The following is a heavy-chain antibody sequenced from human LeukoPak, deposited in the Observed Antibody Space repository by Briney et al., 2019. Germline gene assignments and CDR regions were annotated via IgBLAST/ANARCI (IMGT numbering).Heavy chain of an antibody. D-gene: IGHD2-15*01. CDR1: GGSISSSNW. V-gene: IGHV4-4*02. CDR2: IYHGGST. J-gene: IGHJ3*02. CDR3: ARLLGYCSGGDCYLWAFDI. Sequence: PSETLSLTCAVSGGSISSSNWWSWVRQPPGKGLEWIGEIYHGGSTNYNPSLKSRVTISVDKSKNQFSLKLSSVTAPDTAMYYCARLLGYCSGGDCYLWAFDIWGQGTMVTVSS.